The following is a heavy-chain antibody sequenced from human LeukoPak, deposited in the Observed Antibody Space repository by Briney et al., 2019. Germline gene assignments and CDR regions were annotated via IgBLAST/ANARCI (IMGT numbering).Heavy chain of an antibody. CDR3: ASQWELRY. J-gene: IGHJ4*02. Sequence: PRGSLRLSCAASGFTVSSNYMNWVRQAPGKGLEWVSVIYSGGTTYYADSVKGRFTISRDSSKNTLYLQMNSLRAEDTAVYYCASQWELRYWGQGTLVTVSS. CDR2: IYSGGTT. CDR1: GFTVSSNY. V-gene: IGHV3-53*01. D-gene: IGHD1-26*01.